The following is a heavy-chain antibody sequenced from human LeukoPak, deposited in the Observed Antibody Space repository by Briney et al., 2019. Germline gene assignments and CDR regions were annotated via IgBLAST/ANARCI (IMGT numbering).Heavy chain of an antibody. V-gene: IGHV3-33*01. D-gene: IGHD6-13*01. J-gene: IGHJ4*02. CDR2: IWYDGSNK. CDR1: GFTFSSYG. CDR3: ARTSWSFPFDY. Sequence: GGPLRLSCAASGFTFSSYGMHWVRQAPGKGLEWVAVIWYDGSNKYYADSVKGRFTISRDNSKNTLYLQMNSLRAEDTAVYYCARTSWSFPFDYWGQGTLVTVSS.